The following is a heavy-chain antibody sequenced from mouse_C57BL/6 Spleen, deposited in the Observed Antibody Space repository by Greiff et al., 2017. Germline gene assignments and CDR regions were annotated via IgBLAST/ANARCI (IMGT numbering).Heavy chain of an antibody. D-gene: IGHD3-3*01. V-gene: IGHV1-80*01. J-gene: IGHJ2*01. CDR2: IYPGDGDT. CDR3: GRARDGGGFGY. CDR1: GYAFSSYW. Sequence: VQLQQSGAELVKPGASVKISCKASGYAFSSYWMNWVKQRPGKGPEWIGQIYPGDGDTNYNGKFKGKATLTADKSSSTAYMQLSSLTSEDSAVYFCGRARDGGGFGYWGQGTTLTVSS.